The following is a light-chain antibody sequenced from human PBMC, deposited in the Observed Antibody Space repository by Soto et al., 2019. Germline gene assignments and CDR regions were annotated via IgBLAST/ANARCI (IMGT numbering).Light chain of an antibody. Sequence: DIQMTQSPSTLSASVGDRVTITCRASQSISSWLAWYQQKPGKAPKLLIYDASSLESGVPSRFSGSGCGTEFTLTISSLQPDDFATYYCKQYNSSWTFGKGTKVDI. CDR3: KQYNSSWT. CDR1: QSISSW. J-gene: IGKJ1*01. V-gene: IGKV1-5*01. CDR2: DAS.